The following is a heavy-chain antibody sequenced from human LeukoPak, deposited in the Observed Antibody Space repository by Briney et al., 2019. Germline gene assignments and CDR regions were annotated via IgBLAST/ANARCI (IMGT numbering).Heavy chain of an antibody. CDR3: ARGGVGLVIIPGWEYDYYGLDV. J-gene: IGHJ6*02. CDR2: ISSSSSYM. V-gene: IGHV3-21*01. Sequence: GGSLRLSCAASGFTLSTYSMNWVRQAPGKGLEWVSSISSSSSYMYYADSVKGRFIISRDNAKNSLHLQMNSLRAGDTAVYYCARGGVGLVIIPGWEYDYYGLDVWGQGTTVTVSS. CDR1: GFTLSTYS. D-gene: IGHD3/OR15-3a*01.